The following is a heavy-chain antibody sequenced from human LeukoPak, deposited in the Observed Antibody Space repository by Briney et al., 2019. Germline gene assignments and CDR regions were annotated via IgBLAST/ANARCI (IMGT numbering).Heavy chain of an antibody. V-gene: IGHV3-48*04. CDR2: ISSSSSTI. CDR3: ARDPPYGVDAFDI. D-gene: IGHD3-10*01. Sequence: GGSLRLSCAASGFTFSSYSMNWVRQAPGKGLEWVSYISSSSSTIYYADSVKGRFTISRDNAKNSLYLQMNSLRAEDTAVYYCARDPPYGVDAFDIWGQGTMVTVSS. J-gene: IGHJ3*02. CDR1: GFTFSSYS.